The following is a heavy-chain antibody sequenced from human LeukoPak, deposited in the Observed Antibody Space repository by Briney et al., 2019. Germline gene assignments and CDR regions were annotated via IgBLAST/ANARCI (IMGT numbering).Heavy chain of an antibody. Sequence: SETLSLTCTVSGGSISSGGYYWSWIRQPPGKGLEWIGYIYHSGSTYYNPSLKSRVTISVDRSKNQFSLKLSSVTAADTAVYYCARYLGYCSGGSCYRFDYWGQGTLVTVSS. CDR3: ARYLGYCSGGSCYRFDY. CDR2: IYHSGST. V-gene: IGHV4-30-2*01. J-gene: IGHJ4*02. CDR1: GGSISSGGYY. D-gene: IGHD2-15*01.